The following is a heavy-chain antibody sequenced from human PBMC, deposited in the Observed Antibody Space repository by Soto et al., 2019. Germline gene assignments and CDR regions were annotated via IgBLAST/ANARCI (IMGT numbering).Heavy chain of an antibody. Sequence: ASVKVSCKASGYTFTSYDINWVRQATGQGLEWMGWMNPNSGNTGYAQKFQGRVTMTRNTSISTAYMELSSLRSEDTAVYYCARGYYYGSGSYSLSGYYYMDVWGKGTTVTVSS. V-gene: IGHV1-8*01. CDR2: MNPNSGNT. CDR1: GYTFTSYD. J-gene: IGHJ6*03. D-gene: IGHD3-10*01. CDR3: ARGYYYGSGSYSLSGYYYMDV.